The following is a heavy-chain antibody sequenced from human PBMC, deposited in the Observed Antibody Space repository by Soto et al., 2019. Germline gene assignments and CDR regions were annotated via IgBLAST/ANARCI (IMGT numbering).Heavy chain of an antibody. J-gene: IGHJ3*02. CDR2: ISGSGGST. CDR3: AKGGGYDSSGYYFAFDI. Sequence: GSLRLSCAASGFTFSSYAMSWVRQAPGKGLEWVSAISGSGGSTYYADSVKGRFTISRDNSKNTLYLQMNSLRAEDTAVYYCAKGGGYDSSGYYFAFDIWGQGTMVTVSS. V-gene: IGHV3-23*01. D-gene: IGHD3-22*01. CDR1: GFTFSSYA.